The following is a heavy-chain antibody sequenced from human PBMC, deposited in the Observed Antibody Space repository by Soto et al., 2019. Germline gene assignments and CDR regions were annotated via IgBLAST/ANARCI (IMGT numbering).Heavy chain of an antibody. Sequence: SVKVSCKASGGTFSSYAISWVRQAPGQGLEWMGGIIPIFGTANYAQKFQGRVTITADKSTSTAYMELSSLRSEDTAVYYCARARLGVATIGDYYYGMDVLGQGTTVTVSS. V-gene: IGHV1-69*06. CDR2: IIPIFGTA. CDR3: ARARLGVATIGDYYYGMDV. J-gene: IGHJ6*02. CDR1: GGTFSSYA. D-gene: IGHD5-12*01.